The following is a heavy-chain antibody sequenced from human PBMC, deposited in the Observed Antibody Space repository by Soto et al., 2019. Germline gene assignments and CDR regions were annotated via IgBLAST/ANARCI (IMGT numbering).Heavy chain of an antibody. CDR2: INNDGTYT. J-gene: IGHJ4*02. D-gene: IGHD1-1*01. Sequence: EVRLVESGGGLVQPGGSLRLSCAASGFTFSSYWMHWVRQAPGKGLVWVSHINNDGTYTRYADSVKGRFTISRDNARNTLYLQMNNMSPEDKAMYYCARINEYNDYWGQGTLVTVSS. CDR3: ARINEYNDY. V-gene: IGHV3-74*01. CDR1: GFTFSSYW.